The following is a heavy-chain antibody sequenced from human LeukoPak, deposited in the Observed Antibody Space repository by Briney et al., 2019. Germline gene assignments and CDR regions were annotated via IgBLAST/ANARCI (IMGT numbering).Heavy chain of an antibody. J-gene: IGHJ4*02. V-gene: IGHV3-21*01. CDR3: ARDRAHYYDSSGYGFDY. CDR2: ISSSSSYI. D-gene: IGHD3-22*01. Sequence: PGGSLRLSCAASGFTFSSYSMNWVRQAPGKGLEWVSSISSSSSYIYYADSVKGRFTISRDNAKNSLYLQMNSLRAEDTAVYYCARDRAHYYDSSGYGFDYWGQGTLVTVSS. CDR1: GFTFSSYS.